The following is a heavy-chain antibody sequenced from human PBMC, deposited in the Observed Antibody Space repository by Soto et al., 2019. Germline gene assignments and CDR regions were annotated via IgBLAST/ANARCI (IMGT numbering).Heavy chain of an antibody. CDR2: IHYSGST. J-gene: IGHJ4*02. V-gene: IGHV4-39*07. CDR3: ATGRTGRAYGDYYDY. Sequence: PSETLSLTCTVSGGSIISSSYYWGWIRQPPGKGLEWIGTIHYSGSTYYNSSLKSRVTISVDTSKNQFSLKLSSVTAADTAVYYCATGRTGRAYGDYYDYWGQGTLVTVSS. CDR1: GGSIISSSYY. D-gene: IGHD4-17*01.